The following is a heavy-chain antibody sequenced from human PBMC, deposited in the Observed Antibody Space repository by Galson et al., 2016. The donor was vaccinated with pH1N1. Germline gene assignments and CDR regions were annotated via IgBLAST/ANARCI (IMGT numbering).Heavy chain of an antibody. J-gene: IGHJ5*01. CDR3: ARESLEWLIISGHRVELNWFDS. CDR2: VSGTGTT. D-gene: IGHD3-3*01. Sequence: TLSLTCTVSGGSISSDSDYWTWIRQPAGKGLEWIGRVSGTGTTNYNPSLKSRETISIDTSKNQFSLMMASVTAADTAVYFCARESLEWLIISGHRVELNWFDSWGQGTLVTVSS. V-gene: IGHV4-61*02. CDR1: GGSISSDSDY.